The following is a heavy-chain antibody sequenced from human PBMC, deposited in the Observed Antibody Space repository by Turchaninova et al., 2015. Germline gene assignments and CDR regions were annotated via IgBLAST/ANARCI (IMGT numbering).Heavy chain of an antibody. D-gene: IGHD3-22*01. CDR1: GFTFSRYW. CDR2: INSDGSST. V-gene: IGHV3-74*01. Sequence: EVQLVDSGGGLVQPGGSLRLSCAAFGFTFSRYWMRWCRQAPGKGLVWVSRINSDGSSTTYADSVKGRFTISRDNAKNTLYLQMNSLRAEDTAVYYCARDLDRRFDPWGQGTLVTVSS. J-gene: IGHJ5*02. CDR3: ARDLDRRFDP.